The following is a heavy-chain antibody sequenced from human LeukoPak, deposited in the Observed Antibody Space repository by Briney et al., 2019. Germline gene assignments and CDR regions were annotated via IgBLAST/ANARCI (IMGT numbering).Heavy chain of an antibody. CDR3: AAGYSSSWENYYFDY. CDR2: INWNGGST. J-gene: IGHJ4*02. D-gene: IGHD6-13*01. Sequence: PGGSLRLSCAASGFTFDDYGMSGVRQAPGKGLEWVSGINWNGGSTGYADSVKGRFTISRDNAKNSLYLQMNSLRAEDTALYYCAAGYSSSWENYYFDYWGQGTLVTVSS. CDR1: GFTFDDYG. V-gene: IGHV3-20*04.